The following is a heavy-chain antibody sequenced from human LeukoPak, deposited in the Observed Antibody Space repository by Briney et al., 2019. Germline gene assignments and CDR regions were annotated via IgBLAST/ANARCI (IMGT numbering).Heavy chain of an antibody. Sequence: GGSLRLSCAASGFTFSSYGMHWVRQAPGKGLEWAAFIRYDGSNKYYADSVTGRFTISRDNSKNTLYLQMNSLRAEDTAVYYCAKGATTVVTGDYWGQGTLVTVSS. CDR1: GFTFSSYG. CDR2: IRYDGSNK. CDR3: AKGATTVVTGDY. D-gene: IGHD4-23*01. J-gene: IGHJ4*02. V-gene: IGHV3-30*02.